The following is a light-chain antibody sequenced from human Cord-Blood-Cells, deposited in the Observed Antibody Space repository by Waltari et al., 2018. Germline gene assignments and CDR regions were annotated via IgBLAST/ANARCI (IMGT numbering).Light chain of an antibody. CDR1: SSDVGGYNH. CDR2: DVS. CDR3: SSYTSSSTPVV. Sequence: QSALTQPASVSGSPGQSIPISCTGTSSDVGGYNHVSWYQQHPGKAPKLMIYDVSNRTSGVSNRFSGSKSGNTASLTISGLQAEDEADYYCSSYTSSSTPVVFGGGTKLTVL. V-gene: IGLV2-14*01. J-gene: IGLJ2*01.